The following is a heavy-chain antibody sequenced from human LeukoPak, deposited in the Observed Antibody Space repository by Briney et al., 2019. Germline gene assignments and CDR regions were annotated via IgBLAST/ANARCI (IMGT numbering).Heavy chain of an antibody. D-gene: IGHD6-13*01. V-gene: IGHV3-30*18. Sequence: GGSLRLSCAASGFTFSSYGMHWVRQAPGKGLEWVAVISYDGSNKYYADSVKGRFTISRDNSKNTLYLQMNSLRAEDTAVYYCAKGRYSSSCPGPDYWGQGTLVTVSS. CDR3: AKGRYSSSCPGPDY. CDR1: GFTFSSYG. CDR2: ISYDGSNK. J-gene: IGHJ4*02.